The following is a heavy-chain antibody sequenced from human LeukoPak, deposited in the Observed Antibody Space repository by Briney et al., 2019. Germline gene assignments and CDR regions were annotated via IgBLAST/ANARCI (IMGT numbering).Heavy chain of an antibody. CDR1: GASISGSGYY. D-gene: IGHD3-22*01. V-gene: IGHV4-39*07. CDR2: IYSSGST. Sequence: PSETLSLTCTVSGASISGSGYYWGWIRQPPGKGLEWIGSIYSSGSTYYNASLKSRVTISVDTSKNQFSLKLSSVTAADTAVYYCARVYYYDSSGYYYAYYFDYWGQGTLVTVSS. CDR3: ARVYYYDSSGYYYAYYFDY. J-gene: IGHJ4*02.